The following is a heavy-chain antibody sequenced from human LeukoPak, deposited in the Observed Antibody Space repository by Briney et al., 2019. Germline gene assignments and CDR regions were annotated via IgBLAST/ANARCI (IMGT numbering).Heavy chain of an antibody. J-gene: IGHJ4*02. V-gene: IGHV1-46*01. Sequence: GASVKVSCKASGYTFTSYYMHWVRQAPGQGLEWMGIINPSGGSTSYAQKFQGRVTMTRDTSTSTVYMELSSLRSEDTAVYYCARDGYSSWYPIFNAPPSPQIDYWGQGTLATVSS. D-gene: IGHD6-13*01. CDR2: INPSGGST. CDR1: GYTFTSYY. CDR3: ARDGYSSWYPIFNAPPSPQIDY.